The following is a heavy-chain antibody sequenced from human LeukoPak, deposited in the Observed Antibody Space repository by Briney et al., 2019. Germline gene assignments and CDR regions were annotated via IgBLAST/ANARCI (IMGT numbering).Heavy chain of an antibody. D-gene: IGHD2-2*01. CDR3: ASPYCSSTSCHRP. CDR1: GGTFSSYA. V-gene: IGHV1-69*13. CDR2: IIPIFGTA. J-gene: IGHJ5*02. Sequence: WASVMVSCKASGGTFSSYAISWVRQAPGQGLEWMGGIIPIFGTANYAQKFQGRVTITADESTSTAYMELSSLRSEDTAVYYCASPYCSSTSCHRPWGQGTLVTVSS.